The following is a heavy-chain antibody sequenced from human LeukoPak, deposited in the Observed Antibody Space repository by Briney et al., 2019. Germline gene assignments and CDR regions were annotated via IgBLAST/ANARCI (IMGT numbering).Heavy chain of an antibody. V-gene: IGHV3-30*04. J-gene: IGHJ6*03. Sequence: RRSLRLSCAASGFTFSSYAMHWVRQAPGKGLEWVAVISYDGSNKYYADSVKGRFTISRDNSKNTLYLQMNSLRAEDTAVYYCARGYGQNYYYMDVWGKGTTVTVSS. CDR2: ISYDGSNK. CDR3: ARGYGQNYYYMDV. D-gene: IGHD3-16*01. CDR1: GFTFSSYA.